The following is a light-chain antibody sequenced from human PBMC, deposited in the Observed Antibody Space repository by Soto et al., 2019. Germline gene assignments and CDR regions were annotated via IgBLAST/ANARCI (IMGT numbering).Light chain of an antibody. CDR3: QQANSFPLT. J-gene: IGKJ4*01. Sequence: VHMTQSASSVSASVGYRVTIICRASQDICRWLAWYQQKKGRAPKLLIYAASNLQSGVPSRFSGSGYGTDCNLTISSLQPEDFATYVGQQANSFPLTFGGGTKVDIK. CDR2: AAS. CDR1: QDICRW. V-gene: IGKV1-12*01.